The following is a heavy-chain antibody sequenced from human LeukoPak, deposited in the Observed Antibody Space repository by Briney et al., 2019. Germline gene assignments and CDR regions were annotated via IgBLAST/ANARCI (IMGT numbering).Heavy chain of an antibody. Sequence: PGGSLRLSCAASGFTFAYYAMQWVRQGPGKGLEWVSGISWNSGTIAYADSVKGRFIISRDNAKKSLYLQLNSLGAEDTAFYYCAKVASTYDTLTGAIDGWGQGILVTVSS. J-gene: IGHJ4*02. CDR3: AKVASTYDTLTGAIDG. V-gene: IGHV3-9*01. CDR2: ISWNSGTI. CDR1: GFTFAYYA. D-gene: IGHD3-9*01.